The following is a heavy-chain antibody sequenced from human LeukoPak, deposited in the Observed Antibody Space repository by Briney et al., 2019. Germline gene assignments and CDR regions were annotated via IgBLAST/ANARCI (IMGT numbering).Heavy chain of an antibody. V-gene: IGHV3-30*03. Sequence: GGSLRLSCAASGFTFSSYGMHWVRQAPGKGLEWVAVISYDGSNKYYADSVKGRFTISRDNSKNTLYLQMNSLRAEDTAVYYCARAQSMTTVTTSDDPYYFDYWGQGTLVTVSS. CDR2: ISYDGSNK. CDR1: GFTFSSYG. J-gene: IGHJ4*02. CDR3: ARAQSMTTVTTSDDPYYFDY. D-gene: IGHD4-17*01.